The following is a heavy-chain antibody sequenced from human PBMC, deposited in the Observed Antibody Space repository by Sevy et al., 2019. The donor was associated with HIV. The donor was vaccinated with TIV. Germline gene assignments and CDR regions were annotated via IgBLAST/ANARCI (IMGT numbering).Heavy chain of an antibody. J-gene: IGHJ6*03. CDR2: ISGSGTRT. Sequence: GGSLRLSCAVSGFSFDSYGMTWVRQAPGKGLEWVSAISGSGTRTYYADSVKGRFIISRDNSKNTLDLQMNSRRGEDTAIYYCAKWGGGHYDPDEIAYYFYYYNMDVWGKGTTVTVSS. D-gene: IGHD3-22*01. V-gene: IGHV3-23*01. CDR3: AKWGGGHYDPDEIAYYFYYYNMDV. CDR1: GFSFDSYG.